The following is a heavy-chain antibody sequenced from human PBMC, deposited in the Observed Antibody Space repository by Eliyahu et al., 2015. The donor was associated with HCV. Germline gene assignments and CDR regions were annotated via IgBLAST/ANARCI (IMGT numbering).Heavy chain of an antibody. Sequence: QVQLVESGGGEVQPGXSLRLSCAASGFSFSSYAMQWVRHSPGKGLXWVAVISHXGSNRYYAASVKGRFFISRDDSRNVVTLQMNTLRVXDTAVYYCAKAALSYYDWSHLDVWGQGVLVTVSS. D-gene: IGHD3-9*01. CDR1: GFSFSSYA. V-gene: IGHV3-30*07. J-gene: IGHJ4*02. CDR2: ISHXGSNR. CDR3: AKAALSYYDWSHLDV.